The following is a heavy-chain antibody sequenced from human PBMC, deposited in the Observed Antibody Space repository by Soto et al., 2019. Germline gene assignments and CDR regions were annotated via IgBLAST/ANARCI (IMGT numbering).Heavy chain of an antibody. CDR1: GLTVSGKKY. CDR3: ATWNLREHAYDI. CDR2: GYDLDGT. D-gene: IGHD1-1*01. J-gene: IGHJ3*02. V-gene: IGHV3-53*01. Sequence: DVQLVESGGGLIQPGGSLRLSCVASGLTVSGKKYMAWVRQAPGKGPEWLSGGYDLDGTYYADSVRGRFTTSIDSSRTTVYIQMRDLRPEDPALYFCATWNLREHAYDIWGQGTMVTVSS.